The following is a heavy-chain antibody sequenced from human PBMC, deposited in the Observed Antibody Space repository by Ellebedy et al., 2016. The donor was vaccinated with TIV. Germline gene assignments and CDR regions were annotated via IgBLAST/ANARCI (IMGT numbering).Heavy chain of an antibody. CDR2: ISSSGTTI. J-gene: IGHJ2*01. Sequence: GESLKISCAASGFTFSSYAMSWVRQAPGKGLVWVSAISSSGTTIYNADSVKGRFTISRDNAKNSLYLQMNSLRAEDTAVYYCASCIAAAPLEVWYFDLWGRGTLVTVSS. D-gene: IGHD6-13*01. CDR3: ASCIAAAPLEVWYFDL. CDR1: GFTFSSYA. V-gene: IGHV3-21*04.